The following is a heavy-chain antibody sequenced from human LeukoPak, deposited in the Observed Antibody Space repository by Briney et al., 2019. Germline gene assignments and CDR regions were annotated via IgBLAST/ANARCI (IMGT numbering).Heavy chain of an antibody. Sequence: GGSLRLSCAASGFTFSSYAMHWVRQAPGKGLEWVAVISYDGSNKYYADSVKGRFTISRDNSKNTLYLQMNSLRAEDTAVYYCARDRSYYYDSSGYSRYFDLWGRGTLVTVSS. CDR3: ARDRSYYYDSSGYSRYFDL. V-gene: IGHV3-30*04. CDR1: GFTFSSYA. J-gene: IGHJ2*01. D-gene: IGHD3-22*01. CDR2: ISYDGSNK.